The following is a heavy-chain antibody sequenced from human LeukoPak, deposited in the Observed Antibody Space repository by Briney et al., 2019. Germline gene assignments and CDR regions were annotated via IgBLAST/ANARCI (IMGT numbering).Heavy chain of an antibody. V-gene: IGHV3-23*01. CDR2: ISGSGGSI. CDR3: AKDPTGYFNYYFDS. Sequence: PGGSLRLSCAASGFAPGFTFVTYAMSWVRQIPGKGLEWVSAISGSGGSIFYADSVKGRFPTDRDNSKDTLYLEMNSLRAEDTAIYYCAKDPTGYFNYYFDSWGQGTLVTVSS. CDR1: GFAPGFTFVTYA. D-gene: IGHD3-9*01. J-gene: IGHJ4*02.